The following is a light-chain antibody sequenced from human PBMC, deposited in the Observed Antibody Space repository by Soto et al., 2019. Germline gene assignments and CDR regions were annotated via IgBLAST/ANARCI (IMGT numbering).Light chain of an antibody. Sequence: DIVMTQSPDSLAVSLGDGATINCKSSQSLLHLAWYQQKPGQPPKLLIYWASTRESGVPDRFSGRGSGTDFTLTISSLQAEDVAVYYCQQYYTTPVTFGQGTKVEIK. CDR1: QSLLH. J-gene: IGKJ1*01. CDR2: WAS. V-gene: IGKV4-1*01. CDR3: QQYYTTPVT.